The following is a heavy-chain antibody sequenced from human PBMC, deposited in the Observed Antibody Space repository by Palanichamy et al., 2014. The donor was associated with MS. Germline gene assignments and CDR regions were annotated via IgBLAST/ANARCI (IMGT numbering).Heavy chain of an antibody. J-gene: IGHJ5*02. CDR3: ATAHSGGWYIS. V-gene: IGHV3-64D*06. Sequence: EVQLVESGGDLVQPGGSLRLSCSASGFTFSTFAMHWVRQAPGKGLEYVAAITDNGGNTYHADSVKGRFTISRDNSGNMLYLQMSSLKTEDTAVYYCATAHSGGWYISWGQGTLVTVSS. CDR1: GFTFSTFA. D-gene: IGHD6-19*01. CDR2: ITDNGGNT.